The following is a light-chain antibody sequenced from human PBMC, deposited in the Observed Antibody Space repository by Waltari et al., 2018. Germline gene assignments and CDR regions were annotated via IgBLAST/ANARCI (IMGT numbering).Light chain of an antibody. CDR3: SSYTTTNIVV. CDR2: DVS. CDR1: SSDIGAYNF. J-gene: IGLJ2*01. Sequence: QSALTQPASASGSPGQSITLSCTGSSSDIGAYNFVSWYQQHPGKAPQLMIYDVSKRPSGVSNRFSGSKSGNTASLTIYGLQVEDEADYFCSSYTTTNIVVFGGGTELTVL. V-gene: IGLV2-14*03.